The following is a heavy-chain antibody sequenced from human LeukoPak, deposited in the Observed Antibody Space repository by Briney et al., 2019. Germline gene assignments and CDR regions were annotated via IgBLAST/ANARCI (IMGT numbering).Heavy chain of an antibody. CDR1: GFTFSSYS. CDR3: AREAYYDFWAGGYYYYYMDV. CDR2: ISSSGSTI. Sequence: PGGSLRLSCAASGFTFSSYSMNWVRQAPGKGLEWVSYISSSGSTIYYADSVKGRFTISRDNAKNSLYLQMNSLRAEDTAVYYCAREAYYDFWAGGYYYYYMDVWGKGTTVTVSS. D-gene: IGHD3-3*01. V-gene: IGHV3-48*04. J-gene: IGHJ6*03.